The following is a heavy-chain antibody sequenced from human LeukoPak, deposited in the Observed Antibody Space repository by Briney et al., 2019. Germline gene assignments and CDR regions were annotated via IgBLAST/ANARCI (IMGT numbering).Heavy chain of an antibody. D-gene: IGHD2-2*01. CDR3: AREGSVALAAASRPYFDY. Sequence: GASVKVSCKASGYTFTGSSIHWVRQAPGQGLEWMGWINPNGGGTNYAQKFQGRVTMTRDTSISTAYMELYRLRSDDTAVYYCAREGSVALAAASRPYFDYWGQGTLVTVSS. CDR2: INPNGGGT. V-gene: IGHV1-2*02. J-gene: IGHJ4*02. CDR1: GYTFTGSS.